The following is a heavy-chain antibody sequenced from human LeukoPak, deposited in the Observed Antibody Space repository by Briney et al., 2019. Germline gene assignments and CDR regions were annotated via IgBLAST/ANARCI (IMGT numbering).Heavy chain of an antibody. J-gene: IGHJ4*02. V-gene: IGHV3-30*18. D-gene: IGHD4-17*01. CDR3: AKFKTVTTFWYFDY. CDR1: GFTFSSYG. CDR2: ISYDGSNK. Sequence: GGSLRLSCAASGFTFSSYGMHWVRQAPGKGLEWVAVISYDGSNKYYADSVKGRFTISRDNSKNTLYPQMNSLRAEDTAVYYCAKFKTVTTFWYFDYWGQGTLVTVSS.